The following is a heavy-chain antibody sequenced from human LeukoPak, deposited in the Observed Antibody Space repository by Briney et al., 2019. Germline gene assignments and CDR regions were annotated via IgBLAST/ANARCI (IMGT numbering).Heavy chain of an antibody. CDR1: GGSISSSSYY. D-gene: IGHD2-8*01. CDR2: IYYSGST. Sequence: SETLSLTWTVSGGSISSSSYYWGWIRQPPGRGREWFVSIYYSGSTYYNPSLKSRVTISVDTSKNPFSLKLSSVTAADTAVYYCARGDGHWGQGTLVTVSS. CDR3: ARGDGH. V-gene: IGHV4-39*07. J-gene: IGHJ4*02.